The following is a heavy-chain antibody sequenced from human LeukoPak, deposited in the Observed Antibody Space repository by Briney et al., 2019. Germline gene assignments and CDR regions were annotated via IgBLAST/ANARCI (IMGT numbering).Heavy chain of an antibody. V-gene: IGHV1-69*05. D-gene: IGHD3-22*01. Sequence: GASVKVSCKASGGTFSSYAISWVRQAPGQGLEWMGRIIPIFGTANYAQKFQGRVTITTDESTSTAYMELSSLRSEDTAVYYCARERESGYYGSSGYFDYWGQGTLVTVSS. CDR2: IIPIFGTA. CDR1: GGTFSSYA. J-gene: IGHJ4*02. CDR3: ARERESGYYGSSGYFDY.